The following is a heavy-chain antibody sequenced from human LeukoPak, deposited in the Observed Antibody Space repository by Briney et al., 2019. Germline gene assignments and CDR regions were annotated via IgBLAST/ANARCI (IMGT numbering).Heavy chain of an antibody. V-gene: IGHV3-21*01. CDR3: ARDSGLTYYYDSSGYIPDY. CDR1: GFTFSSYS. Sequence: GGSLRLSCAASGFTFSSYSMNWVRQAPGKGLEWVSSISSSSSYIYYADSVKGRFTISRDNAKNSLYLQMNSLRAEDTAVYYCARDSGLTYYYDSSGYIPDYWGQGTLVTVSS. D-gene: IGHD3-22*01. J-gene: IGHJ4*02. CDR2: ISSSSSYI.